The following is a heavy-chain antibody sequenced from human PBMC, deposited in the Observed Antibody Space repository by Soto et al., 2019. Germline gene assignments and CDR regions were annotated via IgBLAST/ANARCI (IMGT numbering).Heavy chain of an antibody. CDR2: IYRTGST. J-gene: IGHJ4*02. V-gene: IGHV4-4*02. D-gene: IGHD1-7*01. Sequence: ASETLSLTCAVSGGSFTSNNWWTWVRQPPGQGLEWIGEIYRTGSTNYNPSLKSRVTISLDKSENQFSLKVTSLTAADPAVYYCASRDPGTSVDYWGQGTLVTVSS. CDR3: ASRDPGTSVDY. CDR1: GGSFTSNNW.